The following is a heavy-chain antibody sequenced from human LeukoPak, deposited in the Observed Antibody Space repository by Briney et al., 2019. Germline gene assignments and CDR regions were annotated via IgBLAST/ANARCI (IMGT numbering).Heavy chain of an antibody. V-gene: IGHV4-39*07. D-gene: IGHD6-6*01. J-gene: IGHJ4*02. CDR2: IYYNGST. CDR3: ARVGIAARRGLDY. CDR1: GGSISSSSYY. Sequence: PSETLSLTCTVSGGSISSSSYYWGWIRQPPGKGLEWIGSIYYNGSTYYNPSLKSRVTISVDTSKNQFSLKLSSVTAADTAVYYCARVGIAARRGLDYWGQGTLVTVSS.